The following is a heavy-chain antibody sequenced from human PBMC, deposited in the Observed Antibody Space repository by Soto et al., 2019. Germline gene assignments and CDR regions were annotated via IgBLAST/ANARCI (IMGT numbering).Heavy chain of an antibody. CDR2: INHSGST. Sequence: PSETLSLTCAVYGGSFSGYYWSWIRQPPGKGLEWIGEINHSGSTNYNPSLKSRVTISVDTSKNQFSLKLSSVTAADTAVYYCASSVATSTWGYWGQGTLVTVSS. V-gene: IGHV4-34*01. J-gene: IGHJ4*02. D-gene: IGHD5-12*01. CDR3: ASSVATSTWGY. CDR1: GGSFSGYY.